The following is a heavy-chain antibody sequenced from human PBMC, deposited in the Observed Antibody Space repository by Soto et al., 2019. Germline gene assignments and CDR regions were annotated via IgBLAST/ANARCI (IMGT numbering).Heavy chain of an antibody. V-gene: IGHV4-34*01. CDR3: ARDTDYYGSGLGY. J-gene: IGHJ4*02. D-gene: IGHD3-10*01. CDR1: GGSVNGYY. CDR2: INHTGGT. Sequence: SETLSLTCAVYGGSVNGYYWNWILQPPGKGLEWIGEINHTGGTHYNPSLKSLVTISRDNAKNTLYLQMNSLRAEDTAVYYCARDTDYYGSGLGYWGQGTLVTVSS.